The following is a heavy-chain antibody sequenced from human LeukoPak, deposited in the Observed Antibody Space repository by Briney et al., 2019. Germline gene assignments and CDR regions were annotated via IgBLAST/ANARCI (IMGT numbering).Heavy chain of an antibody. CDR3: ARNRGTYYGLNDY. J-gene: IGHJ4*02. Sequence: GGSLRLSCAASGFTFSSYWMSWVRKAPGKGLEWVANIKKDGSEKYYVDSVKGRFTISRDNGKNTLYLQMNSLRAEDTAVYYCARNRGTYYGLNDYWGQGTRVTVSS. CDR2: IKKDGSEK. D-gene: IGHD1-26*01. CDR1: GFTFSSYW. V-gene: IGHV3-7*01.